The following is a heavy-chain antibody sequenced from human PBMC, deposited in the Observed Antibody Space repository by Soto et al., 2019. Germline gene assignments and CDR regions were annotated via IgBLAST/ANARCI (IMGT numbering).Heavy chain of an antibody. Sequence: SETLSLTCTVSGGSVNSGDYYWRWTRQHPGKGLEWIGYIHYSGSTYYNPSLKSRVTISVDTSKNQFSLNLSSVTAADTAVYYCGRVYGDDDYCYGMDVWGQGTTVTVSS. D-gene: IGHD4-17*01. CDR1: GGSVNSGDYY. CDR2: IHYSGST. CDR3: GRVYGDDDYCYGMDV. J-gene: IGHJ6*02. V-gene: IGHV4-31*03.